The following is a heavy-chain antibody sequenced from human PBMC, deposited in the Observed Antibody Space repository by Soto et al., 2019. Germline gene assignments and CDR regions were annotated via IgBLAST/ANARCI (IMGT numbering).Heavy chain of an antibody. CDR3: ARDPHYGSYFDY. V-gene: IGHV4-61*01. CDR1: GGSVSSSNYY. CDR2: IYYSGST. D-gene: IGHD3-10*01. Sequence: PSETLSLTCTVSGGSVSSSNYYWTWIRQPPGKGLEWIGYIYYSGSTNYNPSLKSRVTISVDTSRNQFSLKLSSVAAADTAVYYCARDPHYGSYFDYRGKGTLVTVSS. J-gene: IGHJ4*02.